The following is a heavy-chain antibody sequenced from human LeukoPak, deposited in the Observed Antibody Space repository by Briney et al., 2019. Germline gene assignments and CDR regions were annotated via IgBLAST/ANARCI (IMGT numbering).Heavy chain of an antibody. CDR3: AKIPRYSGTYDAFDI. D-gene: IGHD1-26*01. CDR1: GFTFSSYA. V-gene: IGHV3-23*01. CDR2: ISGSGGST. J-gene: IGHJ3*02. Sequence: PGGSLRLSCAASGFTFSSYAMSWVRQAPGKGLEWVSAISGSGGSTYYADSVKGRFTISRDNSKYTLYLQMNSLRAEDTAVYYCAKIPRYSGTYDAFDIWGQGTMVTVSS.